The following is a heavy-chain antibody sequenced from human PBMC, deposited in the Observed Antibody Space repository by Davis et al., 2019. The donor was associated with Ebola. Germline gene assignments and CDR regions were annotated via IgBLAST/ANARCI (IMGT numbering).Heavy chain of an antibody. CDR3: ASATTRYFEWLTPIDY. J-gene: IGHJ4*02. CDR1: RYTFPSYY. Sequence: ASVPVSCKASRYTFPSYYMHWVRQAPRQGLEWMGIINPSGGSTSYAQKFQGRVTMTRDTSTSTVYMELSSLRSEDTAVYYCASATTRYFEWLTPIDYWGQGTLVTVSS. V-gene: IGHV1-46*01. CDR2: INPSGGST. D-gene: IGHD3-9*01.